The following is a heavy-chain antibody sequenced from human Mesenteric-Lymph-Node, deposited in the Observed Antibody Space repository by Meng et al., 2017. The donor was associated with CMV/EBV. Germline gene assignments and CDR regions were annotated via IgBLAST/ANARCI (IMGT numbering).Heavy chain of an antibody. V-gene: IGHV3-23*03. D-gene: IGHD5-24*01. J-gene: IGHJ6*02. CDR1: GFTFSSYA. CDR3: AKERDAGYNYGLDV. Sequence: GESLKISCAASGFTFSSYAMSWVRQAPGKGLKWVSIIYSGGSSTYYADSVKGRFTISRDNSKNTLYLQMNSLRADDTTVYYCAKERDAGYNYGLDVWGQGTTVTVSS. CDR2: IYSGGSST.